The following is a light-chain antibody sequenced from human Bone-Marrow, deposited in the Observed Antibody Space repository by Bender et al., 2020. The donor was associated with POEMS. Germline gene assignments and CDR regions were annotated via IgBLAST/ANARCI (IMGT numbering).Light chain of an antibody. J-gene: IGLJ1*01. CDR3: CSCAGNNTFCI. CDR1: SSDVGSYNL. V-gene: IGLV2-23*01. CDR2: EGT. Sequence: QSALTQPASVSGSPGQSITISCTGTSSDVGSYNLVSWYQQYPGKAPKLIIYEGTKRPSGLSNRFSGSKSGNTASLTISGLQGEDDAEYYDCSCAGNNTFCIFGTGTRVAAL.